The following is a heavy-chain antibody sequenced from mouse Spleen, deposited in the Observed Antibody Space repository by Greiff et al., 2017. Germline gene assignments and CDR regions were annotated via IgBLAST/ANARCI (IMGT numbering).Heavy chain of an antibody. J-gene: IGHJ3*01. CDR1: GYTFTSYT. D-gene: IGHD2-12*01. CDR3: ARSSENDALPWFGC. Sequence: QVQLKESGAELARPGASVKMSCKASGYTFTSYTMHWVKQRPGQGLEWIGYINPSSGYTNYNQKFKDKATLTADKSSSTAYMQLSSLTSEDSAVYYCARSSENDALPWFGCWGQGTPVTVSA. CDR2: INPSSGYT. V-gene: IGHV1-4*01.